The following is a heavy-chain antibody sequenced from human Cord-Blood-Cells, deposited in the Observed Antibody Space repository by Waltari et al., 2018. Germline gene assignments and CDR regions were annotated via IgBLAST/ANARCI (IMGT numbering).Heavy chain of an antibody. V-gene: IGHV3-53*01. D-gene: IGHD4-17*01. Sequence: EVQLVESGGGLTQPGGSLRLPCGAAGFTLRGNYLSWVRRAPGKGLEWVSVIYSVGSTYYADSVKGRFTISRDNSKNTLYLQRNSLRAEDTAVYYWAREDYGGNGGWGQGTLVTVSS. CDR3: AREDYGGNGG. J-gene: IGHJ4*02. CDR1: GFTLRGNY. CDR2: IYSVGST.